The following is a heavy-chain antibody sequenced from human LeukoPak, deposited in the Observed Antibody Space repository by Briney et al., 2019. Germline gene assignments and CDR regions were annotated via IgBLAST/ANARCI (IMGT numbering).Heavy chain of an antibody. V-gene: IGHV3-7*01. CDR2: IKQDGSEK. Sequence: GGSLRLSCAASGFTFSSYWMSWVRQAPGKGLEWVANIKQDGSEKYYVDSVKGRFTISRDNAKNSLYLQMNSLRAEDTAVYYCARERGSGYDILTGYPWYFDYWGQGTLVTVSS. CDR3: ARERGSGYDILTGYPWYFDY. J-gene: IGHJ4*02. CDR1: GFTFSSYW. D-gene: IGHD3-9*01.